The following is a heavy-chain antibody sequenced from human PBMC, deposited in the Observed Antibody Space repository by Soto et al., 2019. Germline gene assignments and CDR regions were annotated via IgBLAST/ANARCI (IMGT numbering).Heavy chain of an antibody. CDR3: ATVVTVVKSFHYWYFDL. CDR1: GGTFSSYA. V-gene: IGHV1-69*12. D-gene: IGHD2-15*01. J-gene: IGHJ2*01. Sequence: QVQLVQSGAEVKKPGSSGKLSCKASGGTFSSYAISWVQQAPGQGLEWMGGIIPIFGTTNYAQKFQGRVTITADESTSTAYMELSSLRSEDTAVYHCATVVTVVKSFHYWYFDLWGRGTLVTVSS. CDR2: IIPIFGTT.